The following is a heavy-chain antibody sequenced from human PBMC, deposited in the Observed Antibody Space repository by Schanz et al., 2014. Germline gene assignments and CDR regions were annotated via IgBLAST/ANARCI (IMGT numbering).Heavy chain of an antibody. CDR1: GYTFVSYS. V-gene: IGHV1-46*03. CDR3: SRTPTAYCSDTTYLESPFDY. Sequence: QVQLVQSGAEVKKPGASVKVSCKASGYTFVSYSMHWVRQAPGQGLEWMGIINPSGGGTSYALRFQDRVTVTRDTSRSTVYMEVSRMRSEDAAVYYCSRTPTAYCSDTTYLESPFDYWGQGTLVTVSS. CDR2: INPSGGGT. D-gene: IGHD2-2*01. J-gene: IGHJ4*03.